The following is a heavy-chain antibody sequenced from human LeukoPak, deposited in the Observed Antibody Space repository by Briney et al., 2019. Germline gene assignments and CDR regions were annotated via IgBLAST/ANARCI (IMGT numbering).Heavy chain of an antibody. Sequence: GGSLRLSCAASGFTFSSYAMSWVRQAPGKGLEWVSAISGSGGSTYYADSVKGRFTISRDNSKNTLYLQMNSLRAEDTAAYYCAKDRIASSNAFDIWGQGTMVTVSS. CDR1: GFTFSSYA. J-gene: IGHJ3*02. V-gene: IGHV3-23*01. CDR3: AKDRIASSNAFDI. D-gene: IGHD2-2*01. CDR2: ISGSGGST.